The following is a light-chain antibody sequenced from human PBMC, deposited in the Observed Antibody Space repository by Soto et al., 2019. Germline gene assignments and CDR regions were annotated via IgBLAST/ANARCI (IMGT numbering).Light chain of an antibody. V-gene: IGLV2-14*01. CDR3: TSYTGSSLYV. CDR2: GVN. CDR1: SSDVARYDS. J-gene: IGLJ1*01. Sequence: HSVLAQPASVSGSPGQSITISCTGTSSDVARYDSVSWYQQHPGKAPKLIIYGVNYRPSGVSDRFSGSKSGNTASLTISGLQAEDEADYYSTSYTGSSLYVFGIGTRSPS.